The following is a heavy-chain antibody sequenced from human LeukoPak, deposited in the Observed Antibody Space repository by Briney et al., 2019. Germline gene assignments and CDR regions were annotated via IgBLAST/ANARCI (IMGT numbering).Heavy chain of an antibody. D-gene: IGHD6-19*01. CDR2: ISNDGSNK. CDR1: GFTFSSHG. V-gene: IGHV3-30*18. J-gene: IGHJ4*02. Sequence: GGSLRLSCAVSGFTFSSHGMHWVRQAPGKGLEWVAVISNDGSNKYYADSVKGRFTISRDNSKNTFYLQMNSLRAEDTAVYYCTKGNRIAVAGSNLHFGDWGPVTLVTVSS. CDR3: TKGNRIAVAGSNLHFGD.